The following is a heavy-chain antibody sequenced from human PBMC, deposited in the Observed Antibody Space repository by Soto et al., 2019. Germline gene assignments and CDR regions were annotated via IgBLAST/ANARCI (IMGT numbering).Heavy chain of an antibody. J-gene: IGHJ4*02. CDR3: NMLRPFDY. CDR2: ISSSGSTI. V-gene: IGHV3-48*03. CDR1: GFTFSSYE. Sequence: LRLSCAASGFTFSSYEMNWVRQAPGKGLEWVSYISSSGSTIYYADSVKGRFTISRDNAKNSLYLQMNSLRAEDTAVYYCNMLRPFDYWGQGTLVTVSS. D-gene: IGHD3-10*02.